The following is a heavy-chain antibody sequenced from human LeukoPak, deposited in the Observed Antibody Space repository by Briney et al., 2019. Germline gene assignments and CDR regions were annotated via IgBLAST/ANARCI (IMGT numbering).Heavy chain of an antibody. J-gene: IGHJ4*02. V-gene: IGHV4-34*01. Sequence: SETLSLTCAVYGESLSDYYWTWIRQSPGKGLEWIGEIIHSGRTNYNPSLKSRVTLSVDTSKNQFSLNLSSVTAADTAVYYCARGVLVMVYAAFDNWGQGTLVTVSS. CDR2: IIHSGRT. CDR1: GESLSDYY. D-gene: IGHD2-8*01. CDR3: ARGVLVMVYAAFDN.